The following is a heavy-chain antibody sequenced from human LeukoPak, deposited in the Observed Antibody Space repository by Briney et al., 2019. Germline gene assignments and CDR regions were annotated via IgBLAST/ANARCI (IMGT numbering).Heavy chain of an antibody. CDR3: AKGYSGSYLSDAFDI. J-gene: IGHJ3*02. D-gene: IGHD1-26*01. Sequence: GGSLRLSCAASGFTFSDYYMSWIRQAPGKGLEWVSYISSSGSTIYYADSVKGRFTISRDDAKNSLYLQMNSLRAEDTAVYYCAKGYSGSYLSDAFDIWGQGTMVTVSS. V-gene: IGHV3-11*04. CDR1: GFTFSDYY. CDR2: ISSSGSTI.